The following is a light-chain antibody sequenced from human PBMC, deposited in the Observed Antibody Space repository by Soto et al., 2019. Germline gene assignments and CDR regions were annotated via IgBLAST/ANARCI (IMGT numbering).Light chain of an antibody. CDR3: GTWDSSLSAVV. CDR1: SSNIGNNY. V-gene: IGLV1-51*01. CDR2: DNS. Sequence: QSVLTQPPSVSAAPGQKVTISCSGSSSNIGNNYVSWYQQLPGTAPKLLIYDNSQRPSGIPDRFSGSKSGTSDTLGITGLQTGDEADYYCGTWDSSLSAVVFGGGTKLTVL. J-gene: IGLJ2*01.